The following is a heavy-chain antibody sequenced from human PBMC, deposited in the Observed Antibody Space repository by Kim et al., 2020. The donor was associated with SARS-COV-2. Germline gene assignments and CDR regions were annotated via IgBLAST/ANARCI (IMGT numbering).Heavy chain of an antibody. CDR2: IGTKADT. CDR1: GFTFSSYD. Sequence: GGSLRLSCAASGFTFSSYDMHWFRQGTEKGLEWVSSIGTKADTYYPDSVEDRFTISRENAKDSFYLQMNSLRAEDTAVYYCARGPIEEGIRATKGYFELWGRGTVVTVSS. D-gene: IGHD1-20*01. CDR3: ARGPIEEGIRATKGYFEL. V-gene: IGHV3-13*04. J-gene: IGHJ2*01.